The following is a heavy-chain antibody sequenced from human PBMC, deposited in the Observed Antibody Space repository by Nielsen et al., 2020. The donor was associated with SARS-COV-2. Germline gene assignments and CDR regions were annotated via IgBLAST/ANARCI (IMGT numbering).Heavy chain of an antibody. D-gene: IGHD2-21*02. J-gene: IGHJ3*02. CDR3: ARVEIVVVTASVAFDI. CDR2: ISAYTGNT. CDR1: DYTFTNYG. V-gene: IGHV1-18*01. Sequence: ASVKVSCKSSDYTFTNYGISWVRQAPGQGLEWMGWISAYTGNTNYAQKFQGRVTMTRDTSTSTAYMELRSLRYDDTAVYYCARVEIVVVTASVAFDIWGQGTMVTVSS.